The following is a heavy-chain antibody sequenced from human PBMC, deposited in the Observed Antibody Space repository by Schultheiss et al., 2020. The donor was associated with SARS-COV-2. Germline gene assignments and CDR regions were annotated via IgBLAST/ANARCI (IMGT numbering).Heavy chain of an antibody. CDR2: IYYSGST. V-gene: IGHV4-61*01. D-gene: IGHD1-14*01. J-gene: IGHJ6*02. Sequence: SQTLSLTCTVSGGSVSSGSYYWSWIRQPPGKGLEWIGYIYYSGSTYYNPSLKSRVTISVDTSKNQFSLKLSSVTAADTAVYYCARDTTGGALGGMDVWGQGTTVTVSS. CDR3: ARDTTGGALGGMDV. CDR1: GGSVSSGSYY.